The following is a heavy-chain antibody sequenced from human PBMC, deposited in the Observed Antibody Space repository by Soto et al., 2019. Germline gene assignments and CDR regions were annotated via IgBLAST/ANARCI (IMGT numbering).Heavy chain of an antibody. D-gene: IGHD3-22*01. J-gene: IGHJ5*02. CDR2: IYYSGST. V-gene: IGHV4-31*03. Sequence: SETLSLTCTVSCGSISSGGYYWSWIRQHPGKGLEWIGYIYYSGSTYYNPSLKSRVTISVDTSKNQFSLKLSSVTAADTAVYYCARERYYDSSGYYPDNWFDPWGQGTLVTVSS. CDR1: CGSISSGGYY. CDR3: ARERYYDSSGYYPDNWFDP.